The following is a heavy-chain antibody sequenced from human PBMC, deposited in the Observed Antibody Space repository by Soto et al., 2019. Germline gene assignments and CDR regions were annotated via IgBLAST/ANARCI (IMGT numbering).Heavy chain of an antibody. V-gene: IGHV4-30-4*01. D-gene: IGHD2-15*01. CDR2: IYYSGST. CDR3: ARSPQEYCSGGSCYSWFDP. J-gene: IGHJ5*02. CDR1: GGSISSGDYY. Sequence: QVQLQESGPGLVKPSQTLSLTCTVSGGSISSGDYYWSWIRQPPGKGLDWIGYIYYSGSTYYNPSLKSRVTISVDTSKNQFSLKLSSVTAADTAVYYCARSPQEYCSGGSCYSWFDPWGQGTLVTVSS.